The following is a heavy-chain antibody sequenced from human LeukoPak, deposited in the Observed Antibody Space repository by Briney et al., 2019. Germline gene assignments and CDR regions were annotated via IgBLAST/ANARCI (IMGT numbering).Heavy chain of an antibody. CDR3: ARDSSRGGYNPYFLDY. CDR2: IIPIFGTA. V-gene: IGHV1-69*13. D-gene: IGHD5-24*01. J-gene: IGHJ4*02. Sequence: SVKVSCKASGYTFTSYDINWVRQAPGQGLEWMGGIIPIFGTANYAQKFQGRVTITADESTSTAYRELSSLRSEDTAVYYCARDSSRGGYNPYFLDYWGQGTLVTVSS. CDR1: GYTFTSYD.